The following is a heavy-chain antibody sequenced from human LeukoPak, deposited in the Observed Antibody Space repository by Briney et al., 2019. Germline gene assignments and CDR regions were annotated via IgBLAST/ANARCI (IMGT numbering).Heavy chain of an antibody. CDR2: INHSGST. CDR3: ARARSNAFDY. D-gene: IGHD2-15*01. V-gene: IGHV4-34*01. J-gene: IGHJ4*02. CDR1: GGSFSGYY. Sequence: SETLSLTCAVYGGSFSGYYWSWIRQPPGKGLEWIGEINHSGSTNYNPSLKSRVTISVDTSKNQFSLKLSSVTAADTAVYYCARARSNAFDYWGQGTLVTVSS.